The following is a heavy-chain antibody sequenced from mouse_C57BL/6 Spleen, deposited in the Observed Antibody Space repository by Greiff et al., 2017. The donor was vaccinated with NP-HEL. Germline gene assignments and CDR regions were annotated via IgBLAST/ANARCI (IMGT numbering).Heavy chain of an antibody. CDR1: GYTFTDYN. V-gene: IGHV1-18*01. Sequence: EVKLVESGPELVKPGASVKIPCKASGYTFTDYNMDWVKQSHGKSLEWIGDINPNNGGTIYNQKFKGKATLTVDKSSSTAYMELRSLTSEDTAVYYCARRPARAMDYWGQGTSVTVSS. D-gene: IGHD3-1*01. CDR3: ARRPARAMDY. CDR2: INPNNGGT. J-gene: IGHJ4*01.